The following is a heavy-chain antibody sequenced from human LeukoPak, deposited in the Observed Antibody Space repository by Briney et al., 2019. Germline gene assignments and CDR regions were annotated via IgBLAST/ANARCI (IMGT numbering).Heavy chain of an antibody. CDR1: GGSISSSSYH. Sequence: PETLSLTCSVSGGSISSSSYHWGWIRQSPGKGLEWIGSIYYSGSAYYNPSLKSRLTISVDTSKNQFSLKLSSVTAADTAVYYCARCLSMVRGVIRPPDYWGQGTLVTVSS. CDR3: ARCLSMVRGVIRPPDY. V-gene: IGHV4-39*01. J-gene: IGHJ4*02. D-gene: IGHD3-10*01. CDR2: IYYSGSA.